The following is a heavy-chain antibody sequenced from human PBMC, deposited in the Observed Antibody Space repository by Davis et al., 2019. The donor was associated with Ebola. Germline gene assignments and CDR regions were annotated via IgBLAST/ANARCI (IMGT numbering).Heavy chain of an antibody. CDR1: GFTFSSYA. J-gene: IGHJ6*02. V-gene: IGHV3-15*01. D-gene: IGHD2-15*01. CDR3: TTDRFVVVVAATRYYYYGMDV. CDR2: IKSKTDGGTT. Sequence: GESLKISCAASGFTFSSYAMSWVRQAPGKGLEWVGRIKSKTDGGTTDYAAPVKGRFTISRDDSKNTLYLQMNSLKTEDTAVYYCTTDRFVVVVAATRYYYYGMDVWGQGTTVTVSS.